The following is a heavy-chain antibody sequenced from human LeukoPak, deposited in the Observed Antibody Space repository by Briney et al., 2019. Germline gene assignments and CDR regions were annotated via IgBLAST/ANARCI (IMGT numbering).Heavy chain of an antibody. CDR3: ARGSLQRITIFGVAHPAIDY. Sequence: GGSLRLSCAASGFTFSSYWMHWVRQAPGKGLVWVSRINSDGSSTSYADSVKGRFTISRDNAKNTLYLQMNSLRADDTAVYYCARGSLQRITIFGVAHPAIDYWGQGTLVTVSS. V-gene: IGHV3-74*01. D-gene: IGHD3-3*01. CDR1: GFTFSSYW. CDR2: INSDGSST. J-gene: IGHJ4*02.